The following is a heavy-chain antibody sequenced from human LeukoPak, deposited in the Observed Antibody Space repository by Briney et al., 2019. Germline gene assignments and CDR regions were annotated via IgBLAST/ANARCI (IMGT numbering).Heavy chain of an antibody. CDR3: ARGGWELPFDY. Sequence: SETLSLTCTVSGDSISRYYWSWIRQPPGKGLEWIGYIFYSGSTNYNPSLESRVTISVDTSKNQFSLKLSSVTAADTAVYYCARGGWELPFDYWGQGTLVTVSS. CDR2: IFYSGST. D-gene: IGHD1-26*01. CDR1: GDSISRYY. V-gene: IGHV4-59*08. J-gene: IGHJ4*02.